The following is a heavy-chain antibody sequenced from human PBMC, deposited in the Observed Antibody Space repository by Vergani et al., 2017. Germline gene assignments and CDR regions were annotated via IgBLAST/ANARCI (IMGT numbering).Heavy chain of an antibody. CDR3: VQDAVSYENFFYS. V-gene: IGHV3-23*01. D-gene: IGHD1-26*01. J-gene: IGHJ4*02. Sequence: EVQLLESGGRLKQPGGSVRLSCAASGFTFSTYDLHWVRQAPGKGLEWVSALTGGGGSTYYADSFKGLFIISRYNSRDTLYLQMNSLGPEETATYYCVQDAVSYENFFYSLGQRTLVTVSS. CDR1: GFTFSTYD. CDR2: LTGGGGST.